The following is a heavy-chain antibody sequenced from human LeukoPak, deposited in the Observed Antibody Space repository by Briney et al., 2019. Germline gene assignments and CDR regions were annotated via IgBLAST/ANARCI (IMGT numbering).Heavy chain of an antibody. CDR2: VSGSGGST. V-gene: IGHV3-23*01. D-gene: IGHD3-16*01. CDR3: AKDKGRLGELDY. Sequence: GGSLRLSCAASGFTFSSYAMSWVRQAPGRGLEWVSAVSGSGGSTYYADSVKGRFTISRDNSKNTLYLQMNSLRAEDTAVYYCAKDKGRLGELDYWGQGTLVTVSS. CDR1: GFTFSSYA. J-gene: IGHJ4*02.